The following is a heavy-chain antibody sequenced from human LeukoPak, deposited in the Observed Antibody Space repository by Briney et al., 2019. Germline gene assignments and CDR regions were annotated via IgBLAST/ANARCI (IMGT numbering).Heavy chain of an antibody. V-gene: IGHV3-66*03. J-gene: IGHJ5*02. CDR3: ARDRAANQDWVEFDP. CDR2: IRDSGEA. CDR1: GFTFTSHW. Sequence: GGSLRLSCTASGFTFTSHWMHWVRQVPGKGLEWVGLIRDSGEAFYADFARGRFAISRDESENTLYLQMNSLRVEDTAVYFCARDRAANQDWVEFDPWGQGTPVIVSS. D-gene: IGHD3/OR15-3a*01.